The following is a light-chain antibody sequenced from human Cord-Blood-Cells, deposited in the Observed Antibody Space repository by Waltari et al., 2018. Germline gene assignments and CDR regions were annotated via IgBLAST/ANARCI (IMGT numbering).Light chain of an antibody. CDR2: GAS. CDR1: QSVSSN. V-gene: IGKV3-15*01. CDR3: QQYNNWPIT. Sequence: EIVMTQAPATLSVSPGERATLSCRASQSVSSNLAWYQQKPGQAPRLLIYGASTRATAIPARFCGSGSLTEFTLSFSSLHSEDFSLYYCQQYNNWPITFGQGTRLEIK. J-gene: IGKJ5*01.